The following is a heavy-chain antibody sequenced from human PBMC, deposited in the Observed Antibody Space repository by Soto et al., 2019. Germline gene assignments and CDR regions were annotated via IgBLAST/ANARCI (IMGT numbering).Heavy chain of an antibody. D-gene: IGHD5-18*01. CDR3: ASGASYGFYYYGMDV. V-gene: IGHV4-59*08. CDR1: GGSISSYY. Sequence: SETLSLTCTVSGGSISSYYWSWIRQPPGKGLEWIGFIYYSGSTNYNPSLKSRVTISVDTSKNQFSLKLSSVTAADTAVYYCASGASYGFYYYGMDVWGQGTTVTVSS. CDR2: IYYSGST. J-gene: IGHJ6*02.